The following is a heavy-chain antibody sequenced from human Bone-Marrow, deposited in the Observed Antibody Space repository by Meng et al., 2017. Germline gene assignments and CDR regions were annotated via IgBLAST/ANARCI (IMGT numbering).Heavy chain of an antibody. V-gene: IGHV3-66*02. J-gene: IGHJ4*02. D-gene: IGHD4-17*01. CDR3: ALGMGGDYAPIDY. CDR1: GYSFTSYW. CDR2: IYSGGST. Sequence: GESLKISCKGSGYSFTSYWIGWVRQMPGKGLEWVSVIYSGGSTYYADSVKGRFTISRDNSKNTLYLQMNSLRAEDTAVYYCALGMGGDYAPIDYWGQGTLVTVSS.